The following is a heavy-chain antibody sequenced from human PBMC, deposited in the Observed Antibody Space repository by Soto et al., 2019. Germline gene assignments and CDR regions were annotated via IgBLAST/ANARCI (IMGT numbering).Heavy chain of an antibody. J-gene: IGHJ4*02. D-gene: IGHD3-22*01. CDR1: GYSFSRYW. CDR2: IYPVDSDT. Sequence: PGESLKISCKGSGYSFSRYWIGWVRQMPGKGLELMGIIYPVDSDTRYSPSFRGQVTISVDKSISTAYLQWSSLKASDTAMYYCARPYDYNHSGWTMDYWGQGTLVTVSS. CDR3: ARPYDYNHSGWTMDY. V-gene: IGHV5-51*01.